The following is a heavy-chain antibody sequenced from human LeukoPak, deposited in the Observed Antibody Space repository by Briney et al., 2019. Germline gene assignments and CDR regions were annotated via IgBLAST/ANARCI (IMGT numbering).Heavy chain of an antibody. CDR3: ARGHYGLDV. CDR2: INQDESEK. Sequence: PGGSLRLSCEASGFTLSRHWMSWVRQAPGKGLEWVAHINQDESEKSYVDSAKGRFTISRDNGKNSLYLQMSSLRVEDTGVYHCARGHYGLDVWGQGTTVTVSS. J-gene: IGHJ6*02. CDR1: GFTLSRHW. V-gene: IGHV3-7*03.